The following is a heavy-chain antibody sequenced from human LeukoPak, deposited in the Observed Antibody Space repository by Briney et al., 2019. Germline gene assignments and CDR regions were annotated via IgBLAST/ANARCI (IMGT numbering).Heavy chain of an antibody. J-gene: IGHJ4*02. CDR2: IIPIFGTA. Sequence: SVKVSCKASGYTFTSYAISWVRQAPGQGLEWMGGIIPIFGTANYAQKFQGRVTITADESTSTAYMELGSLRSEDTAVYYCATGPCGGDCPRYFDYWGQGTLVTVSS. CDR1: GYTFTSYA. V-gene: IGHV1-69*13. D-gene: IGHD2-21*01. CDR3: ATGPCGGDCPRYFDY.